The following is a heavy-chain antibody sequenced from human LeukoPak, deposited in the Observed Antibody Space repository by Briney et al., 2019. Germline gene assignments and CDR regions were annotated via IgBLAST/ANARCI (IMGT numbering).Heavy chain of an antibody. CDR3: ARVKQWLVEGQYYFDY. D-gene: IGHD6-19*01. J-gene: IGHJ4*02. V-gene: IGHV3-9*01. CDR2: ISWNSGSI. CDR1: GFTFDDYA. Sequence: PGGSLRLSCAASGFTFDDYAMHWVRQAPGKGLEWVSGISWNSGSIGYADSVKGRFTISRDNSKNTLYLQMNSLRAGDTAVFYCARVKQWLVEGQYYFDYWGQGTLVTVSS.